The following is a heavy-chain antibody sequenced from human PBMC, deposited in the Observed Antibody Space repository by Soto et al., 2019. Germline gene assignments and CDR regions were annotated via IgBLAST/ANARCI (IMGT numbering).Heavy chain of an antibody. V-gene: IGHV4-61*01. CDR2: IYYSGST. CDR3: ARVRGYFFDP. J-gene: IGHJ5*02. D-gene: IGHD3-9*01. CDR1: GGSISSGYYY. Sequence: PSETLSLTCSVSGGSISSGYYYWSWIRQPPGKGLEWIGNIYYSGSTNYNPSLKSRVTISVDTSKNQFSLKLSSVTAADTAVYYCARVRGYFFDPWGQGTLVTVSS.